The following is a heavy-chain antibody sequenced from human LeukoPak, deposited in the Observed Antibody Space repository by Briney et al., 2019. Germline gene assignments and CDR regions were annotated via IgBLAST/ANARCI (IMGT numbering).Heavy chain of an antibody. D-gene: IGHD2-15*01. CDR1: GFAFSPYA. J-gene: IGHJ4*02. CDR2: ITGDSNTI. CDR3: ARDRMGGSFDY. Sequence: GGSLRLSCAASGFAFSPYAMNWVRQAPGKGLEWVSFITGDSNTIYYADSMKGRFTVSRDNAENSLYLQMNSLNAEDTAVYYCARDRMGGSFDYWGQGTLVTVSS. V-gene: IGHV3-48*01.